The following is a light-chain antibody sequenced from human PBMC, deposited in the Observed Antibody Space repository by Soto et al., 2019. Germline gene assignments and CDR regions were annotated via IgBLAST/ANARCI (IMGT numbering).Light chain of an antibody. V-gene: IGKV1-5*03. J-gene: IGKJ4*01. Sequence: DIQMTQSPSTLSASIGDRVTITCRASQTINSWLAWYQQKPGRAPKLLIYKASTLQNGVPPRFSGSGSGTEFTLTITSLPPDDFATYFCQQYNSYVTFGGGTKVEIK. CDR1: QTINSW. CDR2: KAS. CDR3: QQYNSYVT.